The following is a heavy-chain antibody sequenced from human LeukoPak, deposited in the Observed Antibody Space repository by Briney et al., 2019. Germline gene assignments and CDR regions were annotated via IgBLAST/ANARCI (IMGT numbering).Heavy chain of an antibody. CDR1: GGSISDYY. CDR3: AGEDYFDSSGYASWRFDI. Sequence: SETLSLTCTVSGGSISDYYWTWIRQPPGKGLEWIGHIYYSGNTIYNPSLKSRVTISVDTSKNQFSLKLTSVTTADTAVYYCAGEDYFDSSGYASWRFDIWGQGTMVTVSS. J-gene: IGHJ3*02. CDR2: IYYSGNT. D-gene: IGHD3-22*01. V-gene: IGHV4-59*01.